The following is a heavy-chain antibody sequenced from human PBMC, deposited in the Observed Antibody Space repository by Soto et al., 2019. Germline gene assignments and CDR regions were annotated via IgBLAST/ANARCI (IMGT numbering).Heavy chain of an antibody. J-gene: IGHJ5*02. V-gene: IGHV4-31*03. CDR3: ARDQGFTIFGVARYNWFDP. Sequence: SETLSLTCTVSGGSISSGGYYWSWIRQHPGKGLEWIGYIYYSGSTYYNPSLKSRVTISVDTSKNQFSLKLSSVTAADTAVYYCARDQGFTIFGVARYNWFDPWGQGTLVTVSS. CDR1: GGSISSGGYY. CDR2: IYYSGST. D-gene: IGHD3-3*01.